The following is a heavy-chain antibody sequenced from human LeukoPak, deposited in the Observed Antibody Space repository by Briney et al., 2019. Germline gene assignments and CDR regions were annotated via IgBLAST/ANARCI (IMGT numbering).Heavy chain of an antibody. D-gene: IGHD1-26*01. CDR1: GFTFSSYA. CDR3: AKSGWELLGVYYYYYYMDV. J-gene: IGHJ6*03. Sequence: GGSLRLSCAASGFTFSSYAMGWVRQAPGKGLEWVSAISGSGGSTYYADSVKGRFTISRDNSKNTLYLQVNSLRAEDTAVYYCAKSGWELLGVYYYYYYMDVWGKGTAVTVSS. V-gene: IGHV3-23*01. CDR2: ISGSGGST.